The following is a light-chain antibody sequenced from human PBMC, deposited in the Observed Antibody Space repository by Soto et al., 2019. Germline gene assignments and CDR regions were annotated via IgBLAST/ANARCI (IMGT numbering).Light chain of an antibody. V-gene: IGKV3-15*01. CDR1: QSVSSN. J-gene: IGKJ1*01. Sequence: EIVMTQSPGTLSVSPGERATLSCRASQSVSSNLAWYQQKPGQAPMLLIYGASTRATGIPARFSGSRSGTEFTLIISSLQSEDFAVYYCQQYNNWPRTFGQGTKVEIK. CDR2: GAS. CDR3: QQYNNWPRT.